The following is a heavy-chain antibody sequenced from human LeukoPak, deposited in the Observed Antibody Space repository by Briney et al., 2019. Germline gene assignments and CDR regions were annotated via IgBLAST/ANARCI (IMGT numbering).Heavy chain of an antibody. CDR2: ISPEGSGA. CDR3: TRVQAGRSGLMDV. J-gene: IGHJ6*02. V-gene: IGHV3-74*03. CDR1: GFSLSGYW. D-gene: IGHD2-8*02. Sequence: GGSLRLSCAASGFSLSGYWMHWVRQAPGKGLVWVSRISPEGSGATYADSVKGRFTISRDTAKNTVYLQMNSLRDEDAAVYHCTRVQAGRSGLMDVWGRGTTVTVSS.